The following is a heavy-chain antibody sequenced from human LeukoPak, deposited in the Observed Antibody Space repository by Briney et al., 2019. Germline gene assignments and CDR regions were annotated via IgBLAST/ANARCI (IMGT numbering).Heavy chain of an antibody. CDR2: INHSGST. V-gene: IGHV4-34*01. D-gene: IGHD2-15*01. CDR3: ARGGRIVVVVASGRGYNWFDP. CDR1: GGSFSGYY. J-gene: IGHJ5*02. Sequence: SETLSLTCAVYGGSFSGYYWSWIRQPPWKGLEWIGEINHSGSTNYNPSLKSRVTISVDTSKNQFSLKLSSVTAADTAVYYCARGGRIVVVVASGRGYNWFDPWGQGTLVTVSS.